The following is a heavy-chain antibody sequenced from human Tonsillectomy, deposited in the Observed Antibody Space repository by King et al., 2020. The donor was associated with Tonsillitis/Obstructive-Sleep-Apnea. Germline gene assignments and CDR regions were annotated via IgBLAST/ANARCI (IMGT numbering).Heavy chain of an antibody. J-gene: IGHJ4*02. D-gene: IGHD6-19*01. CDR1: GYSISSGYY. CDR2: IYHSGST. CDR3: ASGGFSGAVAAFDY. V-gene: IGHV4-38-2*02. Sequence: VQLQESGPGLVKPSETLSLTCTVSGYSISSGYYWGWLRQPPGKGLEWIGSIYHSGSTYYNPSLKSRVTISVDTSKNQFSLKLSSVTAADTAVYYCASGGFSGAVAAFDYWGQGTLVTVSS.